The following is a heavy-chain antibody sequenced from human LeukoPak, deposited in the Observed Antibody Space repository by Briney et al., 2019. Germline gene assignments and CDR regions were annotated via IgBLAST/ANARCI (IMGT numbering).Heavy chain of an antibody. CDR3: AKDQIVLMVYDLLDY. Sequence: GGSLRLSCAASGFIFSSYGMHWVRQAPGKGLEWVAVISYDGSNKYYADSVKGRFTISRDNSKNTLYLQMNSPRAEDTAVYYCAKDQIVLMVYDLLDYWGQGTLVTVSS. D-gene: IGHD2-8*01. CDR1: GFIFSSYG. J-gene: IGHJ4*02. V-gene: IGHV3-30*18. CDR2: ISYDGSNK.